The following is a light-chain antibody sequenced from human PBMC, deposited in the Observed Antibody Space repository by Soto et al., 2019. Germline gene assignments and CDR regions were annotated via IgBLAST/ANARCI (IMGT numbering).Light chain of an antibody. Sequence: EVVLTQSPVTLSLSPGERATLSCRASQSVQSYLAWYQQKPGQAPRLLIYDSSNRATGVPARFSGSGSGTDFTLTSSTLEPEDFAVYYCQHRSSWPVTFGQGTRLEIK. V-gene: IGKV3-11*01. J-gene: IGKJ5*01. CDR1: QSVQSY. CDR2: DSS. CDR3: QHRSSWPVT.